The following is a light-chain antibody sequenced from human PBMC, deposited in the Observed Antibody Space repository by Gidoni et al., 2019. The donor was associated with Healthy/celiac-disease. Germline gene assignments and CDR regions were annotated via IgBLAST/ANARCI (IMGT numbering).Light chain of an antibody. V-gene: IGKV3-11*01. CDR2: DAS. CDR3: QQRSNWPGT. J-gene: IGKJ4*01. CDR1: QSVSSY. Sequence: ELVLTQSPATLSLSPGERATLPSRASQSVSSYLAWYQQKPGQAPRLLIYDASNRATGIPARCSGSGSGKDFTRTISSLEPEDFAVYYCQQRSNWPGTFGGGTKVEIK.